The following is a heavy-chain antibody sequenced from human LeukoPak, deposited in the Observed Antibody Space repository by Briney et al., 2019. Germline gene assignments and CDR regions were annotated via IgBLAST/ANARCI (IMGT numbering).Heavy chain of an antibody. CDR3: ARGKYYYDSSGYYKNYFDY. Sequence: AGGSLRLSCAASGFTFSNYAMSWVRQPPGKGLEWIGEINHSGSTNYNPSLKSRVTISVDTSKNQFSLKLSSVTAADTAVYYCARGKYYYDSSGYYKNYFDYWGQGTLVTVSS. CDR1: GFTFSNYA. V-gene: IGHV4-34*01. CDR2: INHSGST. D-gene: IGHD3-22*01. J-gene: IGHJ4*02.